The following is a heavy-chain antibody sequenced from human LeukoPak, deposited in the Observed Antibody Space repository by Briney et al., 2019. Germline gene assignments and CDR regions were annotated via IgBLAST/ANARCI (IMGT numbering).Heavy chain of an antibody. CDR1: GFTFSSYA. D-gene: IGHD3-9*01. J-gene: IGHJ4*02. V-gene: IGHV3-23*01. Sequence: GGSLRLSCAASGFTFSSYAMSWVRQAPGKGLEWVSAISGSGGSTYYADSVKGRFTIPRDNSKNTLYLQVNSLRAEDTAVYYCANFLTGFGTDYWGQGTLVTVSS. CDR3: ANFLTGFGTDY. CDR2: ISGSGGST.